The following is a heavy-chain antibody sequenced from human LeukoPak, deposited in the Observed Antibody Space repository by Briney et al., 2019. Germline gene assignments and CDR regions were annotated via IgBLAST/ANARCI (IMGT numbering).Heavy chain of an antibody. CDR3: ARGRYLTTLVGAAAGFLDY. D-gene: IGHD6-13*01. CDR2: INHRGNT. Sequence: SETLSLTCAVYGGSFSGDYWNWIRQPPGKGLEWIGEINHRGNTNYNPSLKSRVTISVDASQKQFSLRLTSVTATDTAKYYCARGRYLTTLVGAAAGFLDYWGQGSLVTVSS. V-gene: IGHV4-34*01. CDR1: GGSFSGDY. J-gene: IGHJ4*02.